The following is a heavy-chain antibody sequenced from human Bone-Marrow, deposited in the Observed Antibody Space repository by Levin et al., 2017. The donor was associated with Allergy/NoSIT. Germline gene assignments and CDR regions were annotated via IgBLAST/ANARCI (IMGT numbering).Heavy chain of an antibody. V-gene: IGHV3-23*01. Sequence: SCVASGFSFSRYAMSWVRQAPGKGLEWVSFISDSSYRTYYADSVKGRFTISRDNSDNTLYLQMNSLRAEDTAVYYCAKDPPALSGWYFELWGRGTLVIVSS. CDR1: GFSFSRYA. CDR3: AKDPPALSGWYFEL. D-gene: IGHD2-2*01. CDR2: ISDSSYRT. J-gene: IGHJ2*01.